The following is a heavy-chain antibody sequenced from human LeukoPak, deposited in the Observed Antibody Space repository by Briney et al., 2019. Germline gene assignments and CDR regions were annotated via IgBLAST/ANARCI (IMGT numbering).Heavy chain of an antibody. V-gene: IGHV3-23*01. CDR1: GFTFSSTA. D-gene: IGHD4-17*01. CDR3: AKDRYYWYGDYPHYFDY. CDR2: ITGTATT. Sequence: PGGSLRLSCAASGFTFSSTAMSWVRQAPGKGLEWVSTITGTATTQYAESVKGRFTISRDISENTVSLQMNSLRAEDTAVYYCAKDRYYWYGDYPHYFDYWGQGTLVTVSS. J-gene: IGHJ4*02.